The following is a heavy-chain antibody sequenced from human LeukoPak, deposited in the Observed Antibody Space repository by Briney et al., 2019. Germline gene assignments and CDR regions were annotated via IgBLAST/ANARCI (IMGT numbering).Heavy chain of an antibody. Sequence: GGSLRLSCAASAFTFSNYSMNWVRQAPGKGLEWSSYIDTSSSTMYYADSVMGRFTISRDNAKESLYLQMNSLRDEDAAVYYCAREDDSWGPNNLDLWGQGTMVTVSS. J-gene: IGHJ3*01. V-gene: IGHV3-48*02. CDR2: IDTSSSTM. D-gene: IGHD7-27*01. CDR3: AREDDSWGPNNLDL. CDR1: AFTFSNYS.